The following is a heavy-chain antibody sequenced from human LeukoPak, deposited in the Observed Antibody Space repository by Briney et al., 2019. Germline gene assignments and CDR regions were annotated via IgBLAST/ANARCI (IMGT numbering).Heavy chain of an antibody. Sequence: GGSLRLSCAASGFTFSSYAMSWVRQAPGKGLEWVSAISGSGGSTYYADSVKGRLTISRDNSKNTLYLQMSSLRAEDTAVYYCAKAGVVVARPFDYWGQGTLVTVSS. V-gene: IGHV3-23*01. D-gene: IGHD2-15*01. CDR2: ISGSGGST. CDR1: GFTFSSYA. J-gene: IGHJ4*02. CDR3: AKAGVVVARPFDY.